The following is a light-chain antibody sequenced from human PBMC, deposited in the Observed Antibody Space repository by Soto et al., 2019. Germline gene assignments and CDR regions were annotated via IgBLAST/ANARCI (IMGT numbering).Light chain of an antibody. J-gene: IGKJ3*01. CDR3: QQYGSLFT. Sequence: EIVLTQSPGTLSLSPGERATLACRASQSVSSSNLAWYQQKPGQAPRLLIYGASSRATGIPDRFSGSGSGTDFTLTISRLEPEDFAVYYCQQYGSLFTFGPGTKVDIK. V-gene: IGKV3-20*01. CDR1: QSVSSSN. CDR2: GAS.